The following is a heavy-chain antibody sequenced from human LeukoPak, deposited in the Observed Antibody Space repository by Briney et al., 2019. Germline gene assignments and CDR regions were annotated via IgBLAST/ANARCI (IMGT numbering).Heavy chain of an antibody. CDR3: ARGQGGIVVVPAALTEGNWFDP. CDR2: IIPIFGTA. Sequence: SVKVSCKASGGTFSSYAISWVRQAPGQGLEWMGGIIPIFGTANYAQKFQGRVTITADESTSTAYMELSSLRSEDTAVYYCARGQGGIVVVPAALTEGNWFDPWGQGTLVTVSS. CDR1: GGTFSSYA. J-gene: IGHJ5*02. D-gene: IGHD2-2*01. V-gene: IGHV1-69*13.